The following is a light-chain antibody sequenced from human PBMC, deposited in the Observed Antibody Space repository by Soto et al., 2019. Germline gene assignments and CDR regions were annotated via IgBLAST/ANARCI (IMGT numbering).Light chain of an antibody. CDR2: AAS. Sequence: DIQMTQSPSSVSASVVDRVTMTCRASQGISSWLACYQQKPGKAPKLLIYAASSLQSGVPSRFSGTASGTEFTLTISSLQPEDFATYFCQQANSFPLTFGGGTKVDIK. CDR3: QQANSFPLT. V-gene: IGKV1D-12*01. J-gene: IGKJ4*01. CDR1: QGISSW.